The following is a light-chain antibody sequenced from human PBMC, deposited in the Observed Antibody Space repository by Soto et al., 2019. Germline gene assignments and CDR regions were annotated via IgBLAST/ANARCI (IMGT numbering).Light chain of an antibody. CDR2: RNS. V-gene: IGLV1-47*01. J-gene: IGLJ2*01. Sequence: QPVLTQPPSASGTPGQRVTLSCSGSSSNIGSNYVYWYQQLPGTVPQLLIYRNSERPSGVPDRFSGSKSGTSASLAISGLRSEDEADYYCAALDDSLSGVVFGGGTKLTVL. CDR1: SSNIGSNY. CDR3: AALDDSLSGVV.